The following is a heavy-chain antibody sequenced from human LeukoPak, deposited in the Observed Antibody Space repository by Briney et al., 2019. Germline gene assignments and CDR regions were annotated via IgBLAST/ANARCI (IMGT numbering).Heavy chain of an antibody. J-gene: IGHJ4*02. CDR3: VKERDRGTDVADDFDF. Sequence: PGGSLRLSCVASGFTFRVYSMAWARQVTGGGLEGVSAFGRDDYTVLPDPLKGRFTISRDNSRNTLYLQMNSLRAEDTAVYYCVKERDRGTDVADDFDFWGQGTLVTVSS. D-gene: IGHD6-19*01. V-gene: IGHV3-23*01. CDR1: GFTFRVYS. CDR2: FGRDDYT.